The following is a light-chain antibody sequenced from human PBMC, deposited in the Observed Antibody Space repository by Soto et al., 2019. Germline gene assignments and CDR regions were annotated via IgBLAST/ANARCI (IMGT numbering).Light chain of an antibody. CDR3: SSYPRVNPYG. Sequence: QSVLTQPASVSGSPGQSISISCTGTRSDVGGYKHVSWYQQHPGKVPRLIIFDVSSRPSGVSHRFSGSKSGDTASLTISGLQAEDEADYYCSSYPRVNPYGFGTGTKVTVL. J-gene: IGLJ1*01. CDR2: DVS. V-gene: IGLV2-14*03. CDR1: RSDVGGYKH.